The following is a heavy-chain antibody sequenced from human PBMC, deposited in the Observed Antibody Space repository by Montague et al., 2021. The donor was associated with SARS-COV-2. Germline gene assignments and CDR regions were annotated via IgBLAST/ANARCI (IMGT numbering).Heavy chain of an antibody. CDR2: IFYWEST. Sequence: SETLSLTCTVSLDSMSRSSQAWGWLPHLNGSQPWWLCSIFYWESTYYNPSLKSRVTISVDTSKNQFSLKLSSVTAADTAVYYCARGYSGYEDPTGFDPWGQGTLVTVSS. J-gene: IGHJ5*02. V-gene: IGHV4-39*01. D-gene: IGHD5-12*01. CDR1: LDSMSRSSQA. CDR3: ARGYSGYEDPTGFDP.